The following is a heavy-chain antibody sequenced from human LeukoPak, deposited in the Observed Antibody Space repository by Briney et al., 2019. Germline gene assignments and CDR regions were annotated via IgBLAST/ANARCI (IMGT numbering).Heavy chain of an antibody. J-gene: IGHJ2*01. D-gene: IGHD1-20*01. Sequence: SETLSLTCTVSGGSISSYYWSWIRQPPGKGLEWIGYIYYSGSTNYNPSLKSRVTISVDTSKNQFSLKLSSVTAADTAVYYCARDLSTHNWNPDWYSDLWGRGTLVTVSS. CDR1: GGSISSYY. V-gene: IGHV4-59*01. CDR3: ARDLSTHNWNPDWYSDL. CDR2: IYYSGST.